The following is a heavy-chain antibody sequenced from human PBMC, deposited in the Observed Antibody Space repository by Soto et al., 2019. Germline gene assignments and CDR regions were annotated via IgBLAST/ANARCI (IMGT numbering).Heavy chain of an antibody. CDR1: GRTFRSYA. V-gene: IGHV3-23*01. D-gene: IGHD3-3*01. CDR2: ISGWGGST. Sequence: GVSLRLSCAASGRTFRSYAMTWVRQAPGKELEWVSSISGWGGSTYYADSVKGRFTISRDNSKNTLYLQMNSLRAEDTAVYYCARDFPHFDFWSGLQYYYYGMDVWGQGTTVTVSS. CDR3: ARDFPHFDFWSGLQYYYYGMDV. J-gene: IGHJ6*02.